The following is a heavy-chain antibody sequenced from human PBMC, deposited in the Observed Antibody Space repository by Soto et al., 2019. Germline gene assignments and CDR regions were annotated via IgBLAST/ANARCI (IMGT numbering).Heavy chain of an antibody. J-gene: IGHJ4*02. Sequence: ASVKVSCKASGYTFTSYYMHWVRQAPGQGLERMGIINPSGGSTSYAQKFQGRVTMTRDTSTSTVYMELSSLRSEDTAVYFCARVFPYYYGSGSNDFDYWGQGTLVTVSS. V-gene: IGHV1-46*01. CDR1: GYTFTSYY. CDR3: ARVFPYYYGSGSNDFDY. D-gene: IGHD3-10*01. CDR2: INPSGGST.